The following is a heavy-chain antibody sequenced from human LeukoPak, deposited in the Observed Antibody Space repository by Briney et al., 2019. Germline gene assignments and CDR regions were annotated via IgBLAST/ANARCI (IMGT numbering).Heavy chain of an antibody. CDR1: GFTFSSYA. V-gene: IGHV3-30*04. J-gene: IGHJ5*02. CDR2: ISYDGSNK. Sequence: GGSLRLSCAASGFTFSSYAMHWVRQAPGKGLEWVAVISYDGSNKYYADSVKGRFTISRDNSKNTLYLQMNSLRAEDTAVYYCAREKIQLWLNNWFDPWGQGTLVTVSS. D-gene: IGHD5-18*01. CDR3: AREKIQLWLNNWFDP.